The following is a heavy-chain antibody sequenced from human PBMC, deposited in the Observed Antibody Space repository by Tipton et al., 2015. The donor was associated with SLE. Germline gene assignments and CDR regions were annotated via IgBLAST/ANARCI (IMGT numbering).Heavy chain of an antibody. D-gene: IGHD1-1*01. V-gene: IGHV4-61*02. CDR2: IYTSGKT. Sequence: TLSLTCTVSGGAISSGGYYWGWIRQPPGEGLGWNGRIYTSGKTVYKPSLKSRVTISMDLSNNHFSVNLISVTASDTAVYYCAKTLAGATPGRYQSYWYFDLWGRGLRVIVSS. CDR3: AKTLAGATPGRYQSYWYFDL. J-gene: IGHJ2*01. CDR1: GGAISSGGYY.